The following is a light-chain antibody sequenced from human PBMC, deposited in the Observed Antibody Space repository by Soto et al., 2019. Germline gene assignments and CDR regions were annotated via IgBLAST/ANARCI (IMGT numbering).Light chain of an antibody. CDR2: SNN. J-gene: IGLJ2*01. Sequence: QSALTQPPSASGTPGQRVTISCSGSSSNIGSNTVNWYQQLPGTAPKLLIYSNNQRPSGVPDRFSGSKSGTSASLAISGLQSEDEAAYYCAAWDDSLNGVVFGGGTKVTVL. CDR3: AAWDDSLNGVV. CDR1: SSNIGSNT. V-gene: IGLV1-44*01.